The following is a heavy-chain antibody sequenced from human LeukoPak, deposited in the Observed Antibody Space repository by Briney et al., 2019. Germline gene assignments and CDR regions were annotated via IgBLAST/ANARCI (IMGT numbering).Heavy chain of an antibody. CDR3: ARVVSAIQLWFPYYFDY. D-gene: IGHD5-18*01. J-gene: IGHJ4*02. CDR2: ISAYNGNT. Sequence: ASVKVSCKPSGYTFTSFGISWVRQAPGQGGEWMGWISAYNGNTNYTKKLHGRVTITTDTSTSTAYMELRSLRSDDTAVYYCARVVSAIQLWFPYYFDYWGQGTLVTVSS. V-gene: IGHV1-18*01. CDR1: GYTFTSFG.